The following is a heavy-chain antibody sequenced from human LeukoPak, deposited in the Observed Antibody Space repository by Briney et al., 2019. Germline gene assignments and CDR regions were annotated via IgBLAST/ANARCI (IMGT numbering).Heavy chain of an antibody. CDR3: TKDLGLRRMI. CDR1: GLSLSSNN. J-gene: IGHJ2*01. Sequence: PGGSLRLSCAASGLSLSSNNMHWVRQAPGGGLEWLPYISAGSGTVFSADSVKGRFSISRDNARESLFLQMNSLRVDDTAVYYCTKDLGLRRMIWGRGTLVIVSS. D-gene: IGHD1-14*01. V-gene: IGHV3-48*04. CDR2: ISAGSGTV.